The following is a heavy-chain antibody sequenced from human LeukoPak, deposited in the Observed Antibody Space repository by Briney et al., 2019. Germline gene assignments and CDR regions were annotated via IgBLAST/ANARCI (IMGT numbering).Heavy chain of an antibody. CDR2: INPNSGGT. V-gene: IGHV1-2*02. CDR1: GYTFTGYY. D-gene: IGHD5-12*01. Sequence: GASVKVSCKASGYTFTGYYMHWVRQAPGQGLEWMGWINPNSGGTNYAQKFQGRVTMTRDTSISTAYMELSRLRSDDTAVYYCARVRIYSGYDERLDYWGQGTLVTVSS. CDR3: ARVRIYSGYDERLDY. J-gene: IGHJ4*02.